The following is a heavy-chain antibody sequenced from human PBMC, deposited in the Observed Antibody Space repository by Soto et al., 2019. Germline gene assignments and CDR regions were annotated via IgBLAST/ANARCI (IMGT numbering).Heavy chain of an antibody. J-gene: IGHJ6*02. D-gene: IGHD5-18*01. CDR2: IYYSGST. Sequence: QLQLQESGPGLVKPSETLSLTCTVSGGSISSSSYYWGWIRQPPGKGLEWIGSIYYSGSTYYNPSLKSRVTISVDTSKNQFSLNLSSVTAADTAAYSCARHGYSYGDGDYYGMDVWGQGTTVTVSS. V-gene: IGHV4-39*01. CDR1: GGSISSSSYY. CDR3: ARHGYSYGDGDYYGMDV.